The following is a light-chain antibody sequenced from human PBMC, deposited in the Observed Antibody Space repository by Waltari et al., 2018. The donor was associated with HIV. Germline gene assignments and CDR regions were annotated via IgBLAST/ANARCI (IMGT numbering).Light chain of an antibody. Sequence: DVQMTQSPSSLSASVGDRVAITCRASQGIGTDLAWYQQKPGKVPKLLLYAASTLQSGVPSRFSGGGSGTDFILTITNLQTEDFSFYYCQRYDRAPYTFGPGTRLELK. CDR1: QGIGTD. V-gene: IGKV1-27*01. CDR3: QRYDRAPYT. CDR2: AAS. J-gene: IGKJ2*01.